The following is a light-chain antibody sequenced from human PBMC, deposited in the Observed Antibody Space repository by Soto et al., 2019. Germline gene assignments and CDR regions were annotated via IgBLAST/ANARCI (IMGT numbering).Light chain of an antibody. CDR1: SSNIGNNA. CDR3: AAWDYSLNGVV. J-gene: IGLJ2*01. CDR2: FDN. V-gene: IGLV1-36*01. Sequence: QSVLTQPPSVSGAPRQRVTISCSGSSSNIGNNAVNWYQQLPGKAPKLLIYFDNLLPSGVSDRFSGSKSGTSASLAISGLQSEDEADYYCAAWDYSLNGVVFGGGTKLTVL.